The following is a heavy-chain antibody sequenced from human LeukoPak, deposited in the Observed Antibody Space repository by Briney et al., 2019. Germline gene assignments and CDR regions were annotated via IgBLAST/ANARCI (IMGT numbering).Heavy chain of an antibody. D-gene: IGHD5-24*01. V-gene: IGHV4-59*08. CDR3: AIRFRRLDS. Sequence: KPSETLSLTCTVPGGSIRSYYWSWIRQPPGKGLEWIGYIDDTGSTNYNPSLKSRVTISIDSSKNQFSLTLTSVTAADTAVYFCAIRFRRLDSRGQGTLVTVSS. CDR1: GGSIRSYY. CDR2: IDDTGST. J-gene: IGHJ4*02.